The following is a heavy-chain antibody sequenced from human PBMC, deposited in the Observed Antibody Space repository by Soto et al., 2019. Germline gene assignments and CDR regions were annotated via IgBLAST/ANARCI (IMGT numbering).Heavy chain of an antibody. CDR3: ARGWGLVFDY. CDR1: GGSISSGGYS. CDR2: IYYSGST. Sequence: SETLSLTCAVSGGSISSGGYSWSWIRQPPGKGLEWIGYIYYSGSTNYNPSLKSRVTISVDTSKNQFSLKLSSVTAADTDVYYCARGWGLVFDYWGQGTLVTVSS. D-gene: IGHD2-21*02. J-gene: IGHJ4*02. V-gene: IGHV4-61*08.